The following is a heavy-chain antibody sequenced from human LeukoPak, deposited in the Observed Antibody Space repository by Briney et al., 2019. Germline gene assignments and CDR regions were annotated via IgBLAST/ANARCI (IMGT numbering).Heavy chain of an antibody. Sequence: ASVKVSCKVSGYTLTELSMHLVRQAPGKGLEWMGGFDPEDGETIYAQKFQGRVTMTEDTSTDTAYMELSSLRSEDTAVYYCATIVRSGYAYFDYWGQGTLVTVSS. D-gene: IGHD3-22*01. CDR1: GYTLTELS. CDR3: ATIVRSGYAYFDY. V-gene: IGHV1-24*01. J-gene: IGHJ4*02. CDR2: FDPEDGET.